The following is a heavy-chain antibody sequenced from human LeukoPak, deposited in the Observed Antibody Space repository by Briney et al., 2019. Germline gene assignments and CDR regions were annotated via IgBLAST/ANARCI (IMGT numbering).Heavy chain of an antibody. J-gene: IGHJ4*02. D-gene: IGHD1-14*01. Sequence: EASVKVSCKAFGYTFTSNYMHWVRQAPGQGLEWMGWINPNSGGTKYAQKFQGRVTMTRDTSISTAYMELSRLRSDDTAVYYCATLTQSLWGQGTLVTVSS. CDR3: ATLTQSL. CDR1: GYTFTSNY. CDR2: INPNSGGT. V-gene: IGHV1-2*02.